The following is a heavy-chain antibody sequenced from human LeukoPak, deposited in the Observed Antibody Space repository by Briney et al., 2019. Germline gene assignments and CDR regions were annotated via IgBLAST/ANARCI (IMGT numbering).Heavy chain of an antibody. D-gene: IGHD4-17*01. Sequence: VASLKVSCKASGYTFTAYYIHWVRQAPGQGLEWMGLINPNTGVTKFAQRFRGRVTMSRDTSISTAYMELNRLTSDDTAVYYCARGDYGRADPWGQGSLVTVSS. CDR3: ARGDYGRADP. CDR1: GYTFTAYY. V-gene: IGHV1-2*02. J-gene: IGHJ5*02. CDR2: INPNTGVT.